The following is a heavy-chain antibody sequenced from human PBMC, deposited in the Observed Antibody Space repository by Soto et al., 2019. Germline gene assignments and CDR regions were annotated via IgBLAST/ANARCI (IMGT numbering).Heavy chain of an antibody. CDR1: SGSISSSNW. J-gene: IGHJ4*02. D-gene: IGHD2-21*01. Sequence: QVQLQESGPGLVKPSGTLSLTCAVSSGSISSSNWWSWVRQPPGKGLECIGEIYHSGSTNYNPSLKSRVTISVDKSKNQFSLKLSSVTAADTAVYYCASLAYCGGDCHGYYFDYWGQGTLVTFSS. V-gene: IGHV4-4*02. CDR3: ASLAYCGGDCHGYYFDY. CDR2: IYHSGST.